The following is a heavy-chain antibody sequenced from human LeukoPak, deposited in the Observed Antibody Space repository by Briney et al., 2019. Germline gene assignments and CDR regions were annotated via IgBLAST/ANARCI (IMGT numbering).Heavy chain of an antibody. V-gene: IGHV3-38-3*01. CDR2: ISGGST. J-gene: IGHJ4*02. D-gene: IGHD3-9*01. CDR3: AKDRGGYYDILTGYSYFDY. CDR1: GFTFSSNE. Sequence: GGSLRLSCAASGFTFSSNEMSWVRQAPGKGLEWVSSISGGSTYYADSVKGRFTISRDNSKNTLYLQMNSLRAEDTAVYYCAKDRGGYYDILTGYSYFDYWGQGTLVTVSS.